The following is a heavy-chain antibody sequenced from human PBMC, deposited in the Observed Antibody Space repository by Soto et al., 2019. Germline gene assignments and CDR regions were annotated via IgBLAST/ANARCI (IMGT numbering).Heavy chain of an antibody. D-gene: IGHD3-10*01. CDR2: IIPILGIA. V-gene: IGHV1-69*04. Sequence: EASVKVSCKASGGTFSSYTISWVRQALGQGLEWMGRIIPILGIANYAQKFQGRVTITADKSTSTAYMELSSLRSDDTAVYYCARDGITMVRGVFDYWGQGTLVTVSS. J-gene: IGHJ4*02. CDR3: ARDGITMVRGVFDY. CDR1: GGTFSSYT.